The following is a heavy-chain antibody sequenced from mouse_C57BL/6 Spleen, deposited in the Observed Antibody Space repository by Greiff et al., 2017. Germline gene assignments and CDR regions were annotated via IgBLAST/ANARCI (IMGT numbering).Heavy chain of an antibody. D-gene: IGHD1-1*01. CDR2: IRNKANGYTT. V-gene: IGHV7-3*01. Sequence: EVQLQESGGGLVQPGGSLSLSCAASGFTFTDYYMSWVRQPPGKALEWLGFIRNKANGYTTEYSASVKGRFTISRDNSQSILYLQMNALRAEDSATYYCARYGSSYGLAYWGQGTLVTVSA. CDR3: ARYGSSYGLAY. CDR1: GFTFTDYY. J-gene: IGHJ3*01.